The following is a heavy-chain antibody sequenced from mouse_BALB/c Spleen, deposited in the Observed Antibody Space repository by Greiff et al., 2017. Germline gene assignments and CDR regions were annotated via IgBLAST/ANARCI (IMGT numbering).Heavy chain of an antibody. Sequence: QVQLQQSGPGLVQPSQSLSITCTVSGFSLTSYGVHWVRQSPGKGLEWLGVIWSGGSTDYNAAFISRLSISKDNSKSQVFFKMNSLQANDTAIYYCARHPSYYRYDGYYAMDYWGQGTSVSVSS. CDR2: IWSGGST. D-gene: IGHD2-14*01. V-gene: IGHV2-2*02. CDR3: ARHPSYYRYDGYYAMDY. CDR1: GFSLTSYG. J-gene: IGHJ4*01.